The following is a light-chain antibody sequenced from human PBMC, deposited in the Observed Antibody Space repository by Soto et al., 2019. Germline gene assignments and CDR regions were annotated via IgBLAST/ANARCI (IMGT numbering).Light chain of an antibody. CDR3: SSYTSSRNYV. V-gene: IGLV2-14*01. CDR1: SSDVGGYNY. Sequence: LTQPASVSGSPGQSITISCTGTSSDVGGYNYVSWYQQHPGKAPKLMIYDVSNRPSGVSNRFSGSKSGNTASLTISGLQAEDEADYYCSSYTSSRNYVFGTGTKVTVL. J-gene: IGLJ1*01. CDR2: DVS.